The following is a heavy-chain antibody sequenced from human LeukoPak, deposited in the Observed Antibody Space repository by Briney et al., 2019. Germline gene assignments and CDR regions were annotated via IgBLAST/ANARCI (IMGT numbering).Heavy chain of an antibody. CDR2: ISHSGSTI. D-gene: IGHD3-10*01. J-gene: IGHJ4*01. CDR1: GYMFSDYY. Sequence: PGGSLRLSCAASGYMFSDYYMAWIRQTPEKGLEWLSYISHSGSTIYYADSVKGRFTISRDNGKNSMYLQMNSLRAEDAALYYCATYGSGSGTFFDSWGQGTLVTVSS. CDR3: ATYGSGSGTFFDS. V-gene: IGHV3-11*04.